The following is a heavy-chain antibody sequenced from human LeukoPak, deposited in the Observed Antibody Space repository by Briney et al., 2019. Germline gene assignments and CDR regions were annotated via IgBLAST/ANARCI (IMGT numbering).Heavy chain of an antibody. CDR3: ACRDGYNYAFDY. CDR1: GGSISSYY. D-gene: IGHD5-24*01. V-gene: IGHV4-59*01. J-gene: IGHJ4*02. Sequence: SSETLSLTCTVSGGSISSYYWSWIRQPPGKGLEWIGYIYYSGSTNYNPSLKSRVTISVDTSKNQFSLKLSSVTAADTAVYYCACRDGYNYAFDYWGQGTLVTVSS. CDR2: IYYSGST.